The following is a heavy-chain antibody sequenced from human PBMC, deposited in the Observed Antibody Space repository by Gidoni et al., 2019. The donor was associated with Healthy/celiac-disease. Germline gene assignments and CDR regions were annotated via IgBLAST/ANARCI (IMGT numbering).Heavy chain of an antibody. D-gene: IGHD3-10*01. CDR1: GGSFSGYY. CDR2: INHSGST. CDR3: ARESYGSGSYYPPGFDY. V-gene: IGHV4-34*01. J-gene: IGHJ4*02. Sequence: QVQLQQWGAGLLKPSETLSLTCAVYGGSFSGYYWSWIRQPPGKGLEWIGEINHSGSTNYNPSLKSRVTISVDTSKNQFSLKLSSVTAADTAVYYCARESYGSGSYYPPGFDYWGQGTLVTVSS.